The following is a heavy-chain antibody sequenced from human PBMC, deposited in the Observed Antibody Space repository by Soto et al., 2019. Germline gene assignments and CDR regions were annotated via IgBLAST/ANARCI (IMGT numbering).Heavy chain of an antibody. Sequence: SLRLSCAASGFTFSSYGMHWVRQAPGKGLEWVAVISYDGSNKYYADSVRARFTISRDNSKNTLYLQVNSLRAEDTAVYYCAISPPGSSWWPPFDYWGQGTLVTVSS. CDR2: ISYDGSNK. CDR3: AISPPGSSWWPPFDY. V-gene: IGHV3-30*03. D-gene: IGHD6-13*01. CDR1: GFTFSSYG. J-gene: IGHJ4*02.